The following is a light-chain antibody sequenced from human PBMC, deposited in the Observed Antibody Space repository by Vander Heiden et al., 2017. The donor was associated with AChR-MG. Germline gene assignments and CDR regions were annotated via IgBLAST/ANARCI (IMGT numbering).Light chain of an antibody. Sequence: SVLTQPPSVSAAPGQKVTISCSGSSSNIGKNDVSWYRQRPVTAPKLLIEENNKRPSGIPDRFSGSKSGTSATLGSTGLQTGDEADYYCGTWDSSLSAGVFGGGTKLTV. CDR1: SSNIGKND. V-gene: IGLV1-51*02. CDR3: GTWDSSLSAGV. J-gene: IGLJ3*02. CDR2: ENN.